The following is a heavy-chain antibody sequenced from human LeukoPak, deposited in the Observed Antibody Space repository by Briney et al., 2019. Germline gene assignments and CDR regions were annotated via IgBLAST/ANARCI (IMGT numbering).Heavy chain of an antibody. CDR2: INSDGSST. Sequence: GGSLRLSCAASGFTFSSYWMHWIRQAPGKGLVWVSRINSDGSSTSYADSVKGRFTISRDNAKNTLYLQMNSLRAEDTAVYYCARDRGYYSAFDIWGQGTMVTVSS. D-gene: IGHD2-15*01. CDR3: ARDRGYYSAFDI. CDR1: GFTFSSYW. J-gene: IGHJ3*02. V-gene: IGHV3-74*01.